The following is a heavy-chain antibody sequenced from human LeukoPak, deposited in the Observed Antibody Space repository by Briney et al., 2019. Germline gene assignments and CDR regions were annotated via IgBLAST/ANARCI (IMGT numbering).Heavy chain of an antibody. V-gene: IGHV4-59*01. D-gene: IGHD6-13*01. CDR2: IYYSGST. Sequence: GSLRLSCAASGFTFSSYWMHWVRQAPGKGVEWIGYIYYSGSTNYNPSLKSRVTISVDTSKNQFSLKLSSVTAADTAVYYCARAAAAGIFFDYWGQGTLVTVSS. CDR3: ARAAAAGIFFDY. J-gene: IGHJ4*02. CDR1: GFTFSSYW.